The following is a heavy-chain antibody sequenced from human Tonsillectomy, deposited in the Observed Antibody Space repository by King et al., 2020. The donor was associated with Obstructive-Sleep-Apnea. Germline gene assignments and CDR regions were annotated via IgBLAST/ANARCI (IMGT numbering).Heavy chain of an antibody. V-gene: IGHV3-30*03. J-gene: IGHJ4*02. CDR3: ARDPYQYDDIIVVTGALWGFDY. D-gene: IGHD2-2*01. CDR2: ISYDGSNK. CDR1: GFTFSSYG. Sequence: VQLVESGGGVVQPGRSLRLSCAASGFTFSSYGMHWVRQAPGKGLEWVALISYDGSNKYYADSVEGRFSVSRDNSKNTLYLQMNSLRAEDTAVYYCARDPYQYDDIIVVTGALWGFDYWGQGTLVTVSS.